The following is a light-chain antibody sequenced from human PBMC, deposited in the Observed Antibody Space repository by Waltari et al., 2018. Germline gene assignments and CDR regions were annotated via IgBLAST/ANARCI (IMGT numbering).Light chain of an antibody. CDR3: ASWDDSLSVLL. J-gene: IGLJ3*02. CDR2: MNN. CDR1: RTNIGRNY. Sequence: QSVLTQPPSASGTPGQRVTISRSGSRTNIGRNYVYWYQQLSGMPPKLLIFMNNQRPSGVPDRFSGSKSGTSASLAISGLRSEDEGDYCCASWDDSLSVLLFGGGTKLTVL. V-gene: IGLV1-47*01.